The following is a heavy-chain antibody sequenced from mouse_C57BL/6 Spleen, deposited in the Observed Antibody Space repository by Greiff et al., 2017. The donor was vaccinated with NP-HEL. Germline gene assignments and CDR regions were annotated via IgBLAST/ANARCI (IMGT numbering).Heavy chain of an antibody. Sequence: VQLQQSDAELVKPGASVKISCKVSGYTFTDHTIHWMKQRPEQGLEWIGYIYPRDGSTKYNEKFKGKATLTADKSSSTAYMQLNSLTSEDSAVDFCARSEYYYGSSSYAMDYWGQGTSVTVSS. CDR2: IYPRDGST. J-gene: IGHJ4*01. CDR3: ARSEYYYGSSSYAMDY. D-gene: IGHD1-1*01. V-gene: IGHV1-78*01. CDR1: GYTFTDHT.